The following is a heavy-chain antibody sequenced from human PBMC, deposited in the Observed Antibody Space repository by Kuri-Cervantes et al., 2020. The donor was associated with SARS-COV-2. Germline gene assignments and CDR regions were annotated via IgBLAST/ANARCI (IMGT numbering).Heavy chain of an antibody. V-gene: IGHV3-30-3*01. J-gene: IGHJ2*01. CDR1: GFNFNNFD. Sequence: GESLKISCAASGFNFNNFDINWVRQAPGKGLEWVAVILYHGVDSYYADSVKGRFTISRDNSKNTLYLQMNSLRAEDTAVYYCAKDSPEIVVVPAAPLYFDLWGRGTLVTVSS. CDR2: ILYHGVDS. D-gene: IGHD2-2*01. CDR3: AKDSPEIVVVPAAPLYFDL.